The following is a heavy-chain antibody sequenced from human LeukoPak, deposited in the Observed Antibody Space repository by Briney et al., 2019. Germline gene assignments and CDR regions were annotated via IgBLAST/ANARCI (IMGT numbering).Heavy chain of an antibody. CDR3: AKDISGWGQLAQVGMDV. Sequence: GGSLRLSCAASGFTFDDYAMHWVRQAPGKGLEWVSLISWDGGSTYYADSVKGRFTISRDNSKNSLYLQMNSLRAEDTALYYCAKDISGWGQLAQVGMDVWGKGTTVTVSS. CDR2: ISWDGGST. D-gene: IGHD3-16*01. V-gene: IGHV3-43D*03. J-gene: IGHJ6*03. CDR1: GFTFDDYA.